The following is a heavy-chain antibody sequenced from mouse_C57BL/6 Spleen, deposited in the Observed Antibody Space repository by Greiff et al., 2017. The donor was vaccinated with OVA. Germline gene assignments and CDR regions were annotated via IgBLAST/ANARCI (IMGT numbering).Heavy chain of an antibody. CDR3: ARPLYYSEDYDAMDY. V-gene: IGHV1-59*01. J-gene: IGHJ4*01. CDR1: GYTFTSYW. D-gene: IGHD2-13*01. CDR2: IDPSDSYT. Sequence: VQLQQPGAELVRPGTSVKLSCKASGYTFTSYWMHWVKQRPGQGLEWIGVIDPSDSYTNYNQKFKGKATLTVDTSSSTAYMQLSSLTSEDPAVYYCARPLYYSEDYDAMDYWGQGTSVTVSS.